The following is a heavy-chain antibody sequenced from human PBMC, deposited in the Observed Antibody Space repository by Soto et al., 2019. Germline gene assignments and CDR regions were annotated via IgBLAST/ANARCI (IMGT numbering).Heavy chain of an antibody. CDR2: ISSNGGTT. CDR1: GFTFISYA. CDR3: AKDETPYDFWSGYFSNFDS. D-gene: IGHD3-3*01. V-gene: IGHV3-64D*06. J-gene: IGHJ4*02. Sequence: WVSLRLSCSASGFTFISYAMHWVRQAPGKGLQYVSAISSNGGTTYYADSVKGRFTISRDNSKNTVYLQMSSLRAEDTAVYYCAKDETPYDFWSGYFSNFDSWGQGTLVTVSS.